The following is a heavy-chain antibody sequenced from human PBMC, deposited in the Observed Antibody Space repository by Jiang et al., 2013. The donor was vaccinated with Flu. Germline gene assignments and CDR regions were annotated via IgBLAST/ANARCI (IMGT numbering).Heavy chain of an antibody. CDR2: IYWDDYK. J-gene: IGHJ1*01. Sequence: KPTQTLTVTCTFSGFSLTTIGVGVGWIRQSPGKALEWLAVIYWDDYKRYNPSLGSRVAVTKDARTEKVVLTLLNVGPVDSGTYFCAHTQTSDSNVGTSRRGSFDVWGQGSLLTVSS. D-gene: IGHD3-16*02. V-gene: IGHV2-5*02. CDR1: GFSLTTIGVG. CDR3: AHTQTSDSNVGTSRRGSFDV.